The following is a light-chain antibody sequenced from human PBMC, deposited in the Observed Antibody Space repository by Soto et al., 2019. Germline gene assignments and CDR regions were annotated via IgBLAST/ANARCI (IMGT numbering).Light chain of an antibody. Sequence: QSALTQPASESGSPGQSITISCTGTSSDVGGYNYVSWYQQHPGKAPKLMIYDVSNRPSGVSNRFSGSRSGNTASLIISGLQTEDEPDYYCSSYTVSSTVIFGGGTKLTFL. CDR1: SSDVGGYNY. CDR3: SSYTVSSTVI. CDR2: DVS. J-gene: IGLJ2*01. V-gene: IGLV2-14*01.